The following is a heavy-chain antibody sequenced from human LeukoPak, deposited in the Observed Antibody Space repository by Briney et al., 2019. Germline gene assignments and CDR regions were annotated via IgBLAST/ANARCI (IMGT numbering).Heavy chain of an antibody. V-gene: IGHV1-69*13. D-gene: IGHD6-13*01. CDR2: IIPIFGTA. Sequence: ASVKVSCKASGGTFSSYAISWVRQAPGQGLEWMGGIIPIFGTANYAQKFQGRVTITADESTSTAYMELSSLRSEDTAVYYCARSVAAAYSTNWIDPWGQGTLVTVSS. J-gene: IGHJ5*02. CDR1: GGTFSSYA. CDR3: ARSVAAAYSTNWIDP.